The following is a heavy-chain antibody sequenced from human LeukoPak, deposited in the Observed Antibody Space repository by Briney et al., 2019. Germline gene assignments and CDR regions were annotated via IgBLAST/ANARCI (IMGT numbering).Heavy chain of an antibody. V-gene: IGHV4-34*01. J-gene: IGHJ5*02. CDR3: ARQGCVVPAANRRFDP. Sequence: SETLSHTCAVYGGSFSGYYWSWIRQPPGKGLEWIGEINHSGSTNYNPSLKSRVTISVDTSKNQFSLKLSSVTAADTAVYYCARQGCVVPAANRRFDPWGQGTLVTVSS. CDR2: INHSGST. CDR1: GGSFSGYY. D-gene: IGHD2-2*01.